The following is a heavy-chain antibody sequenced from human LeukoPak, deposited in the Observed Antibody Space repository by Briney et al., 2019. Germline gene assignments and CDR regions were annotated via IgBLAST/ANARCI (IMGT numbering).Heavy chain of an antibody. J-gene: IGHJ5*02. CDR2: ISGSGGST. Sequence: GGSLRLSCAASGFTFSSYGMHWVRQAPGKGLEWVAVISGSGGSTYYADSVKGRFTISRDNSKSTLYLQMNSLRAEDTAVYYCAKKPQQWLVPVWFDPWGQGTLVTVSS. V-gene: IGHV3-23*01. CDR3: AKKPQQWLVPVWFDP. D-gene: IGHD6-19*01. CDR1: GFTFSSYG.